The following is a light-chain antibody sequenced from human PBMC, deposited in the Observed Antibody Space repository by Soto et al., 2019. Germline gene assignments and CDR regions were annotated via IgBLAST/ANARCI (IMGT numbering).Light chain of an antibody. CDR3: QKYNSAPWT. Sequence: DIQMTQSPSSLSASVGDRVTITCRASQGISNYLAWYQQQPGKVPKLLIYVASTLQSGVPSRFSGSGSETDFTLNISSLQPEDVATYYCQKYNSAPWTFGQGTKVEIK. V-gene: IGKV1-27*01. CDR2: VAS. J-gene: IGKJ1*01. CDR1: QGISNY.